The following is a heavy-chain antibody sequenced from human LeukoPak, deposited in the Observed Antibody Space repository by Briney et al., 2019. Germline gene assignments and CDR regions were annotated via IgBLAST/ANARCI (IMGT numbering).Heavy chain of an antibody. V-gene: IGHV1-2*02. CDR3: AREGIAVVGGYNWFDP. J-gene: IGHJ5*02. D-gene: IGHD6-19*01. CDR2: INPNSGGT. Sequence: ASVKVSCKASGYTFTGYYMHWVRQAPGQGLEWMGWINPNSGGTNYAQKFQGRVTMTRDTSISTAYMELSRLRSDDTAVYYCAREGIAVVGGYNWFDPWGQGTLVTVSS. CDR1: GYTFTGYY.